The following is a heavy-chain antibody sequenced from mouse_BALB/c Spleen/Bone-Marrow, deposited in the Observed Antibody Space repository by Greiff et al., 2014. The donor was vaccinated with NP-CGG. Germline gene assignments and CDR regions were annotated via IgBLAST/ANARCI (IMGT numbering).Heavy chain of an antibody. V-gene: IGHV14-3*02. CDR1: GFNIKDTY. Sequence: EVMLVESGAELVMPGASVKLSCTASGFNIKDTYMHWVKQRPEQGLEWIGRIDPANGNTKYDPKFQGKASITADTSSNTAYLQLSSLTSEDTAVYYCASYVYGYYFDYWGQGTTLTVSS. CDR3: ASYVYGYYFDY. J-gene: IGHJ2*01. D-gene: IGHD2-2*01. CDR2: IDPANGNT.